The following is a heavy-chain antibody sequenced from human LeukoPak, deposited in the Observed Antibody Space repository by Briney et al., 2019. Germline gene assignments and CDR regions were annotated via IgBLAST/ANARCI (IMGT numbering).Heavy chain of an antibody. D-gene: IGHD3-22*01. CDR2: IYYSGST. CDR1: GGSISSSSYY. J-gene: IGHJ4*02. Sequence: SETLSLTCTVSGGSISSSSYYWGWIRQPPGKGLEWIGSIYYSGSTYYNPSLKSRVTISVDTSKNQFSLKLSSVTAADTAVYYCARDAGGFYYTSGVIEDWGRGTLVTVSS. CDR3: ARDAGGFYYTSGVIED. V-gene: IGHV4-39*07.